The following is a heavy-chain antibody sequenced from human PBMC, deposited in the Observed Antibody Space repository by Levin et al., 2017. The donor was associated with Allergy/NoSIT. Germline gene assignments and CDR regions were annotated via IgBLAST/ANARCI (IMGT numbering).Heavy chain of an antibody. V-gene: IGHV4-30-4*01. CDR2: IYYSGST. D-gene: IGHD2-2*01. CDR1: GGSISSGDYY. J-gene: IGHJ6*02. CDR3: ARDSGEYQLLPGYYYYGMDV. Sequence: PSETLSLTCTVSGGSISSGDYYWSWIRQPPGKGLEWIGYIYYSGSTYYNPSLKSRVTISVDTSKNQFSLKLSSVTAADTAVYYCARDSGEYQLLPGYYYYGMDVWGQGTTVTVSS.